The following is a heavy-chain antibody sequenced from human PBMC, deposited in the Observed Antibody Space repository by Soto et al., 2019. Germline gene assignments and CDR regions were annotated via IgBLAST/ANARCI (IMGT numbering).Heavy chain of an antibody. Sequence: PGGSLRLSCAASGFPFSSTDMTWVRQAPGKGLEWVSTIGGSGATTYYADSVKGRFTISRDNSINTVYLRMNSLRADDTALYFCAKTSGWFNTWGQGALVTVSS. CDR1: GFPFSSTD. CDR2: IGGSGATT. V-gene: IGHV3-23*01. D-gene: IGHD3-10*01. CDR3: AKTSGWFNT. J-gene: IGHJ5*02.